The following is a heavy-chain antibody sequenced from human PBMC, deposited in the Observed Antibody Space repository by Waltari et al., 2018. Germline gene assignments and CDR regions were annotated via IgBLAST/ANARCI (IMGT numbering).Heavy chain of an antibody. D-gene: IGHD1-1*01. CDR2: ISHNGRT. CDR1: GGSFTSYY. J-gene: IGHJ3*01. Sequence: QVQLQQWGAGLLKPSEPLSLTCAVTGGSFTSYYWGWIRQPPGKGLEWIGEISHNGRTNENPSLKSRVAISVDTSKNHFSLKLNFLTAADTAVYYCARGEQLHLIRRNSFDTWGQGTMVAVSS. V-gene: IGHV4-34*01. CDR3: ARGEQLHLIRRNSFDT.